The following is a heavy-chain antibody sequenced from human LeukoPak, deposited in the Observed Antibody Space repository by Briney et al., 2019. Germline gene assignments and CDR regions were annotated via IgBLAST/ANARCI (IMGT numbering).Heavy chain of an antibody. D-gene: IGHD3-22*01. Sequence: PGGSLRLSCAASGFTFSSYAMSWVRQAPGKGLEWVSAISGSGGSTHYADSVKGRFTISRDNSKNTLYLQMNSLRAEDTAVYYCAKTTGRYYDSSEDYWGQGTLVTVSS. V-gene: IGHV3-23*01. CDR1: GFTFSSYA. J-gene: IGHJ4*02. CDR3: AKTTGRYYDSSEDY. CDR2: ISGSGGST.